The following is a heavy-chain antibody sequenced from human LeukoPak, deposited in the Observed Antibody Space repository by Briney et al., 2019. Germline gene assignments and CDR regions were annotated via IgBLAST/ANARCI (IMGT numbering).Heavy chain of an antibody. CDR1: GFTFSSYG. CDR2: IRYDGSNK. J-gene: IGHJ4*02. V-gene: IGHV3-30*02. CDR3: ARDIVPPGICFDF. D-gene: IGHD2-2*01. Sequence: GGSLRLSCAASGFTFSSYGMHWVRQAPGKGLEWVAFIRYDGSNKYYADSVKGRFTISRDNSKNTLYLQMNSLRAEDTAVYYCARDIVPPGICFDFWGQGTLVTVSS.